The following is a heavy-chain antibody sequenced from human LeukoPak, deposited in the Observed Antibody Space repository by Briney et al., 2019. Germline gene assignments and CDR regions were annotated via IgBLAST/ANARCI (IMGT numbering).Heavy chain of an antibody. J-gene: IGHJ6*03. D-gene: IGHD3-10*01. CDR1: GYTFTSYD. V-gene: IGHV1-8*03. CDR2: MNPNSGNT. CDR3: ARGPSYYGSGRPYYYYMDV. Sequence: ASVKVSCKASGYTFTSYDINWVRQATGQGLEWMGWMNPNSGNTGYAQKFQGRVTITRNTSISTAYMELSSLRSEDTAVYYCARGPSYYGSGRPYYYYMDVWGKGTTVTVSS.